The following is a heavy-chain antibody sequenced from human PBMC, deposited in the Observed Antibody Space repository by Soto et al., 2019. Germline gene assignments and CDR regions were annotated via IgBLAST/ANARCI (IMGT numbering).Heavy chain of an antibody. CDR1: GFTFDDYA. V-gene: IGHV3-9*01. D-gene: IGHD6-6*01. Sequence: GGSLRLSCAASGFTFDDYAMHWVRQAPGKGLEWVSGISWNSGSIGYADSVKGRFTISRDNAKNSLYLQMNSLRAEDTALYYCAQVIGSSLGGWFDPWGQGTLVTVSS. CDR2: ISWNSGSI. J-gene: IGHJ5*02. CDR3: AQVIGSSLGGWFDP.